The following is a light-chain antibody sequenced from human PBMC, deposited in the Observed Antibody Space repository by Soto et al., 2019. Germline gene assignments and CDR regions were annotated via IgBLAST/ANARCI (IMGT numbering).Light chain of an antibody. CDR3: SSYRSPTAVI. J-gene: IGLJ2*01. CDR2: NVS. Sequence: QSALTQPASVSGSPGQSITISCTGSSSDVGGYNYVSWYQQHPGKAPKVMIYNVSNRPSGVSNRFSGSKSGNTASLTISGLQAEDEADYYCSSYRSPTAVIFGGGTKLTVL. CDR1: SSDVGGYNY. V-gene: IGLV2-14*03.